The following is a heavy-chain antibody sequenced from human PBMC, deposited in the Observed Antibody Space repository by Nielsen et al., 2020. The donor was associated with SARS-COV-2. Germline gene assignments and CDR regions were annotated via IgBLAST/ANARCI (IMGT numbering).Heavy chain of an antibody. CDR3: ARLLRGYDS. D-gene: IGHD3-16*01. Sequence: ASVKVSCKASGYTFTSYYMHWVRQAPGQGLEWMGVINPSGGSTNYAQKFQGRVTMTRDTSTSTVYMELSSLRSQDTAVYYCARLLRGYDSWGQGTLVTVSS. CDR2: INPSGGST. CDR1: GYTFTSYY. V-gene: IGHV1-46*01. J-gene: IGHJ5*02.